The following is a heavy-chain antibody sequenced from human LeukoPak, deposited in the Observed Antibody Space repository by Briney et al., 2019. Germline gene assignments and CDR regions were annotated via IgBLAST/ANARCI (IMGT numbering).Heavy chain of an antibody. CDR3: ARTTYGNPRAFDL. V-gene: IGHV4-4*07. J-gene: IGHJ3*01. CDR1: GGSISSYY. CDR2: VYTSGST. Sequence: SETLSLTCTVSGGSISSYYWSWIRQPPGKRLEWIGRVYTSGSTNYNPSLKSRVAMSLEKSKNQFPLRLTSVTAADTAVYYCARTTYGNPRAFDLWGQGTVVTVSS. D-gene: IGHD2/OR15-2a*01.